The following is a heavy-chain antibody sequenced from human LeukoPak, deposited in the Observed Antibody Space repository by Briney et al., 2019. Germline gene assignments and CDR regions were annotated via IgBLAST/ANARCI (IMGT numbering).Heavy chain of an antibody. J-gene: IGHJ4*02. V-gene: IGHV3-21*01. CDR1: GFTFSSYS. CDR3: ARGGESGYDYFDY. D-gene: IGHD5-12*01. Sequence: GRSLSLSCAASGFTFSSYSMNWVRQAPGKGLEWVSSIRSSSSYINYADSVKGRFTISRDNAKNSLFLQMNSLRAEDTAVYYCARGGESGYDYFDYWGQGTLVTVSS. CDR2: IRSSSSYI.